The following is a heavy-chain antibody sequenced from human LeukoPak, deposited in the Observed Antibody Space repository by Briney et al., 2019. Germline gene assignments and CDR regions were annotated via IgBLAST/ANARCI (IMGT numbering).Heavy chain of an antibody. V-gene: IGHV4-34*01. CDR1: GGSFSGYY. CDR2: INHSGST. CDR3: AGGFDWNAQDY. J-gene: IGHJ4*02. D-gene: IGHD1-1*01. Sequence: PSETLSLTCAVYGGSFSGYYWSWIRQPPGKGLEWIGEINHSGSTNYNPSLKSRVTISVDTSKNQFSLKLSSVTAADTAVYYCAGGFDWNAQDYWGQGTLVTVSS.